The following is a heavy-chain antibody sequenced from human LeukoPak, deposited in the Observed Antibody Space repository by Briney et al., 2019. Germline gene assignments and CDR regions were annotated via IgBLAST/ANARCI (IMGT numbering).Heavy chain of an antibody. D-gene: IGHD1-26*01. Sequence: SETLSLTCAVYGGSFSGYYWSWIRQPPGKGLEWIGEINHSGSTNYNPSLKSRVTISVDTSKNQFSLKLSSVTAADTAVYYCASRSGSYQQPPNYYYYYYYMDVWGKGTTVTVSS. CDR3: ASRSGSYQQPPNYYYYYYYMDV. J-gene: IGHJ6*03. CDR1: GGSFSGYY. CDR2: INHSGST. V-gene: IGHV4-34*01.